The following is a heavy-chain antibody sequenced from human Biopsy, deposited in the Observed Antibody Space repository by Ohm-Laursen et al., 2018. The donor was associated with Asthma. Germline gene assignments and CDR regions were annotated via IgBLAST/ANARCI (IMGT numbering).Heavy chain of an antibody. Sequence: SLTLSCAASGLAVSRDHMFWVRQAPGKGPESVSVIYSGGTSHTADSVRGRFTISRDYSKNTLYLQMHSLSAEDTAVYYCARGDSSNWSHYYFDYWGQGTLVAVSS. D-gene: IGHD3-22*01. CDR1: GLAVSRDH. J-gene: IGHJ4*02. V-gene: IGHV3-53*01. CDR2: IYSGGTS. CDR3: ARGDSSNWSHYYFDY.